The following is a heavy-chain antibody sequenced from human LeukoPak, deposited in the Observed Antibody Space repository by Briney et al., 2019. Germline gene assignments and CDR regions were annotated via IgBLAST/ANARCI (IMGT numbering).Heavy chain of an antibody. CDR1: GFTFSSYG. CDR2: ISATGGTT. D-gene: IGHD6-25*01. V-gene: IGHV3-23*01. Sequence: GGSLRLSCAASGFTFSSYGMSWVRQAPGKGLEWVSAISATGGTTYYADSVKGRFTISRDNSKNTLYLQMNSLRAEDTAIYYCALHGGSIWGQGTMVTVSS. CDR3: ALHGGSI. J-gene: IGHJ3*02.